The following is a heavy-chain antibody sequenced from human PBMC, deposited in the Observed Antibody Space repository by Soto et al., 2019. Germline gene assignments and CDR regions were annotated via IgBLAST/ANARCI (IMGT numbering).Heavy chain of an antibody. CDR2: ISAYNGNT. J-gene: IGHJ6*02. D-gene: IGHD2-21*01. CDR1: GYTFTSYG. CDR3: ARDCIPGYYYYYGMDV. Sequence: ASVKVSCKASGYTFTSYGISWVRQAPGQGVEWMGWISAYNGNTNYAQKFQGRVTMTTDTSTTTAYMELRGLRPDDTAVFYCARDCIPGYYYYYGMDVWGQGTTVTVSS. V-gene: IGHV1-18*01.